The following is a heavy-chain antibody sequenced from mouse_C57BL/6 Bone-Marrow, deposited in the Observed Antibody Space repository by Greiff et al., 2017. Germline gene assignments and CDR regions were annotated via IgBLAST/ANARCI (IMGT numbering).Heavy chain of an antibody. CDR3: ASRGYYDYDGDYCDD. D-gene: IGHD2-4*01. J-gene: IGHJ2*01. CDR1: GYTFTSYW. Sequence: QVQLQQPGAELVKPGASVKLSCKASGYTFTSYWMHWVKQRPGQGLEWIGMIHPNSGSTNYNEKFKSKATLTVDKSSSTAYMQLSSLTSECSAVYDCASRGYYDYDGDYCDDGGQGTTLTVSA. CDR2: IHPNSGST. V-gene: IGHV1-64*01.